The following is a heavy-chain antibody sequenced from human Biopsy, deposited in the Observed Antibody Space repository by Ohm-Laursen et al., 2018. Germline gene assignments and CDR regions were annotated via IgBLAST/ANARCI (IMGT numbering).Heavy chain of an antibody. D-gene: IGHD3-10*01. CDR3: ARASMIRGIMDVDY. CDR2: INPNGGDT. CDR1: GYTFTGHY. J-gene: IGHJ4*02. V-gene: IGHV1-2*02. Sequence: EASVKVSCKASGYTFTGHYLHWGRQAPGQGFEWMGWINPNGGDTYSTQEFHGRGTMTTDTSVPTAYMDVSSLTFYDTAVYYCARASMIRGIMDVDYWGQGTLVIVSS.